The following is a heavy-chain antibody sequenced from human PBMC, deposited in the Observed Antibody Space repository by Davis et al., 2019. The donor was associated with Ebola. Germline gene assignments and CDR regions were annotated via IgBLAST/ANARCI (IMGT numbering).Heavy chain of an antibody. CDR3: ARQESLYGSSDY. D-gene: IGHD3-22*01. V-gene: IGHV5-51*01. CDR2: IYSGDSAT. Sequence: KVSCKGSGYSFTNYWIAWVRQMPGKGPEWMGIIYSGDSATRYSPSFEGQVTISVDRSITTAYLQWSSLKASDTAIYYCARQESLYGSSDYWGQGTLVTVSS. CDR1: GYSFTNYW. J-gene: IGHJ4*02.